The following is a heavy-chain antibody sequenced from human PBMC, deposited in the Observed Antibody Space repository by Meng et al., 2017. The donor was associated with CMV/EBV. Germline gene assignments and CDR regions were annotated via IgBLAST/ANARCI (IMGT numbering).Heavy chain of an antibody. J-gene: IGHJ4*02. D-gene: IGHD5-18*01. CDR1: GVSFSGYY. Sequence: VQPRRWVPVPLQSPETRHLLCDCHGVSFSGYYWSWIRQPPVKGLEWIGEINHSGSTNYNPSLKSRVTISVDTSKNQFSLKLSSVTAADTAVYYCARGPRQLWLPQGFDYWGQGTLVTVSS. CDR2: INHSGST. V-gene: IGHV4-34*01. CDR3: ARGPRQLWLPQGFDY.